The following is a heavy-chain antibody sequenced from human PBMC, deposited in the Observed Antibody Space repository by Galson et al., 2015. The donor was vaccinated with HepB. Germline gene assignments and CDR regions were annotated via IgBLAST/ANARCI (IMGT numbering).Heavy chain of an antibody. Sequence: SLRLSCAASGFTFSSYSMNWVRQAPGKGLEWVSSISSSSSYIYYADSVKGRFTISRDNAKNSLYLQMNSLRAEDTAVYYCARDADSSGYYYPSEFDYWGQGTLVTVSS. CDR2: ISSSSSYI. CDR1: GFTFSSYS. CDR3: ARDADSSGYYYPSEFDY. V-gene: IGHV3-21*01. J-gene: IGHJ4*02. D-gene: IGHD3-22*01.